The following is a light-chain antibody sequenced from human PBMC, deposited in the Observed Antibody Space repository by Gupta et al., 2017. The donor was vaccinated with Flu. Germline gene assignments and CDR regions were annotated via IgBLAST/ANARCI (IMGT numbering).Light chain of an antibody. V-gene: IGKV2-28*01. Sequence: DIVMTQSPLSLPVTPGETASISCRSSQSLQHSNGYNYLDWYLQKPGQSPQLMIYLGSNRASGVPDRFSGGGECKDFTLKSSREEDEDVGVYYAIQGLTNWAFGQGTKVEIK. CDR2: LGS. J-gene: IGKJ1*01. CDR3: IQGLTNWA. CDR1: QSLQHSNGYNY.